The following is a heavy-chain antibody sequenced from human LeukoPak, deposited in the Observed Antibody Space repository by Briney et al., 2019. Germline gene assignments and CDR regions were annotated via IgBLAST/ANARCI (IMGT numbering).Heavy chain of an antibody. J-gene: IGHJ4*02. D-gene: IGHD6-19*01. CDR1: GFTFSSYA. Sequence: GGSLRLSCAASGFTFSSYAMHWVRQAPGKGLEWVAVISYDGSNKYYADSVKGRFTISRDNSKNTLYLQMNSLRAEDTAVYYCAKSWGQWQYYFDYWGQGTLVTVSS. V-gene: IGHV3-30*04. CDR3: AKSWGQWQYYFDY. CDR2: ISYDGSNK.